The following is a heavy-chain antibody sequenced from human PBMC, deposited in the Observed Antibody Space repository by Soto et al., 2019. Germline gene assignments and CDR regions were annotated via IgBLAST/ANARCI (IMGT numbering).Heavy chain of an antibody. J-gene: IGHJ6*02. CDR2: ISAYNGNT. Sequence: QVQLVQSGAEVKKPGASVKVSCKASGYTFTSYGISWVRQAPGQGLEWMGWISAYNGNTNYAQKLQGRVTMTTDTSTSTDYMELRSLRSDDTAVYYCARYYYGSGSYFHYYYGMDVWGQGTTVTVSS. V-gene: IGHV1-18*01. CDR3: ARYYYGSGSYFHYYYGMDV. D-gene: IGHD3-10*01. CDR1: GYTFTSYG.